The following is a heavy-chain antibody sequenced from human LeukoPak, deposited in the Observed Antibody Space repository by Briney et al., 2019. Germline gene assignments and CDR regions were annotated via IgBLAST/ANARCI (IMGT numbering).Heavy chain of an antibody. V-gene: IGHV4-59*12. CDR3: ARGDEDIVVVPANY. CDR1: GGSISSYY. Sequence: SETLSLTCTVSGGSISSYYWSWIRQPPGKGLEWIGYIYYSGSTYYNPSLKSRVTISVDTSKNQFSLKLSSVTAADTAVYYCARGDEDIVVVPANYWGQGTLVTVSS. CDR2: IYYSGST. D-gene: IGHD2-2*01. J-gene: IGHJ4*02.